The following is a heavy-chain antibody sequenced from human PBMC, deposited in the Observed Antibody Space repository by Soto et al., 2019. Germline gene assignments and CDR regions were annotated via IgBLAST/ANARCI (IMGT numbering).Heavy chain of an antibody. Sequence: SETLSLTCTVSGGSISSYYWSWIRQPPGKGLEWIGYIYYSGSTNYNPSPKSRVTISVDTSKNQFSLKLSSVTAADTAVYYCARGGYYYDSSGNFDYWGQGTLVTVSS. CDR1: GGSISSYY. CDR2: IYYSGST. J-gene: IGHJ4*02. D-gene: IGHD3-22*01. CDR3: ARGGYYYDSSGNFDY. V-gene: IGHV4-59*01.